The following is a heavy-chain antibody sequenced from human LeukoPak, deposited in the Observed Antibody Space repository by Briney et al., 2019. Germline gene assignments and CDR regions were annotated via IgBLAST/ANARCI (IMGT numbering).Heavy chain of an antibody. J-gene: IGHJ4*02. D-gene: IGHD3-3*01. CDR3: ARDLIRRYHNYDFWSGYSYYFDY. CDR1: GYTFTDYY. Sequence: ASVKVSCKASGYTFTDYYMHWVRQAPGQGLEWMGWINPNSGGTNYAQKFQGRVTMTRDTSISTAYMELSRLRSDDTAVYYCARDLIRRYHNYDFWSGYSYYFDYWGQGTLVTVSS. CDR2: INPNSGGT. V-gene: IGHV1-2*02.